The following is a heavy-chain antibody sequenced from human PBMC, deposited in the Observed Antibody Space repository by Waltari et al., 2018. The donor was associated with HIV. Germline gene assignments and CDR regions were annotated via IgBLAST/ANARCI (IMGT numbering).Heavy chain of an antibody. CDR1: GFHFSSYW. V-gene: IGHV3-7*01. D-gene: IGHD6-13*01. Sequence: EVQLVESGGGLVQPGGCLRLSCAASGFHFSSYWRSWVRQAPGKGLEWVANIKQDGSEIYYVDSVKGRFTISRDNAKNSLYLQMNSLRAEDTAVYFCARRGGRSSPLGYWGQGTLVTVSS. CDR3: ARRGGRSSPLGY. J-gene: IGHJ4*02. CDR2: IKQDGSEI.